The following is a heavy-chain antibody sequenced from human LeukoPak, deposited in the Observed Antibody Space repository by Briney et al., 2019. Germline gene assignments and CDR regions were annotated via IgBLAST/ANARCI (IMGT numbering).Heavy chain of an antibody. CDR1: GYTFTRHD. J-gene: IGHJ3*02. V-gene: IGHV1-8*01. Sequence: ASVKVSCKASGYTFTRHDVNWVRRATGQGLEWMGWINPNSKNTGYAQKFQGRVTLTTDTSTSTAYMELSSLDSEDTAVYYCARAIPFRYLLGGDYYERSSHGFDIWGQGTMITVSS. CDR3: ARAIPFRYLLGGDYYERSSHGFDI. CDR2: INPNSKNT. D-gene: IGHD2-21*02.